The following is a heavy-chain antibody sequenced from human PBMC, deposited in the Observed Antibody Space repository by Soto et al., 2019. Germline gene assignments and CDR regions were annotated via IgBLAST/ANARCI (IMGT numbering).Heavy chain of an antibody. CDR1: GGSISSSSYY. CDR2: IYYSGST. CDR3: ASSTFFPDSRGYHFKNLDS. Sequence: PSETLSLTCTVSGGSISSSSYYWGWIRQPPGKGLEWIGSIYYSGSTYYNPSLKSRVTISVDTSKNQFSLRLSSVTAADTAVYYCASSTFFPDSRGYHFKNLDSWGQGTLVTVSS. J-gene: IGHJ5*01. V-gene: IGHV4-39*01. D-gene: IGHD3-22*01.